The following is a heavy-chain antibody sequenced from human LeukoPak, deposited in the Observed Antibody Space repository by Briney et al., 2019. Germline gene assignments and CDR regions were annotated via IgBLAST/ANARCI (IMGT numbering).Heavy chain of an antibody. Sequence: GGSLRLSCVASGFSFSSYAMHWVRQAPGKGLEWVAVISYDGNNKYYADSVKGRFTISRDNSKNTLSLQMNSLRAVDTAVYYCARTTKEFDILTGYYFDYWGQGTLVTVSS. J-gene: IGHJ4*02. D-gene: IGHD3-9*01. CDR2: ISYDGNNK. V-gene: IGHV3-30*14. CDR1: GFSFSSYA. CDR3: ARTTKEFDILTGYYFDY.